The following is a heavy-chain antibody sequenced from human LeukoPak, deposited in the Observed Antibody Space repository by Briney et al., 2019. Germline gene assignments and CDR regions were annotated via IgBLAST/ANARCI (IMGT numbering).Heavy chain of an antibody. J-gene: IGHJ6*02. Sequence: SLRLSCAASGFTFSSYAMSWVRQAPGKGLEWVSAISGSGGSTYYADSVKGRFTISRDNSKNTLYLQMNSLTAEDTAVYYCARMYYYDSSGYYPYYYYGMDVWGQGTTVTVSS. CDR1: GFTFSSYA. D-gene: IGHD3-22*01. CDR3: ARMYYYDSSGYYPYYYYGMDV. V-gene: IGHV3-23*01. CDR2: ISGSGGST.